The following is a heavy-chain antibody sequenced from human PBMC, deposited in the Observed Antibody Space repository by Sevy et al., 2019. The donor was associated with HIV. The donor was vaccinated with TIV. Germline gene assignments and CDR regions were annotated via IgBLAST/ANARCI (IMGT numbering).Heavy chain of an antibody. V-gene: IGHV3-15*01. D-gene: IGHD3-3*01. Sequence: GGSLRLSCAASGLTFNNAWMTWVRQAPGMGLEWVGRIKSKTDGGTTDYAAPVKSRFTISRDDSKNTLYLQMNSLKTXXXXXXXXXXXXXXXXGYYYFDYWGQGTLVTVSS. CDR2: IKSKTDGGTT. J-gene: IGHJ4*02. CDR3: XXXXXXXXGYYYFDY. CDR1: GLTFNNAW.